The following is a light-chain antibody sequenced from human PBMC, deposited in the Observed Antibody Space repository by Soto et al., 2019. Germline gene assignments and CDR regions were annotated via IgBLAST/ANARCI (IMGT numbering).Light chain of an antibody. J-gene: IGLJ1*01. CDR2: EVR. CDR3: CSYTRTSNHYF. Sequence: QSALTQPASVSGSPGQSITISCTGTSSDIGGYDYVSWYQQRPGKAPKLMIYEVRYRPSGVSNRFSGSKSGNTASLAISGLQAGDEAVYYCCSYTRTSNHYFFGRGTKV. CDR1: SSDIGGYDY. V-gene: IGLV2-14*01.